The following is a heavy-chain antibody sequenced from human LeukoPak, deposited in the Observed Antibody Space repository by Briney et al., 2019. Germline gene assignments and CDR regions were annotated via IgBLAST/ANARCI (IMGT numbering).Heavy chain of an antibody. Sequence: SETLSLTCTVSGGSISSHYWSWIRQPPGKGLEWIGYIYYSGSTYYNPSLKSRVTISVDTSKNQFSLKLSSVTAADTAVYYCARVEAAAVDYWGQGTLVTVSS. CDR1: GGSISSHY. V-gene: IGHV4-59*11. D-gene: IGHD6-13*01. CDR2: IYYSGST. CDR3: ARVEAAAVDY. J-gene: IGHJ4*02.